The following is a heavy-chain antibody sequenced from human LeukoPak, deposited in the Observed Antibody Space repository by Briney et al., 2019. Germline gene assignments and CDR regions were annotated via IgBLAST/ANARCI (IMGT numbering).Heavy chain of an antibody. Sequence: PSETLSLTCTVSGGSISSYYWTWLRQPPGKGLEWVGYISYSGSTYYNPSLKSRVTISVDTSKNQFSLKLSSVTAADTAVYYCARGEGGATPFDYWGQGTLVTVSS. CDR3: ARGEGGATPFDY. D-gene: IGHD1-26*01. V-gene: IGHV4-59*12. CDR2: ISYSGST. CDR1: GGSISSYY. J-gene: IGHJ4*02.